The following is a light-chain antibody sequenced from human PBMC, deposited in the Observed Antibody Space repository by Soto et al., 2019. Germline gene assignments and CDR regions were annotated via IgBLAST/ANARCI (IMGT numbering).Light chain of an antibody. V-gene: IGKV3-20*01. Sequence: EIVLTQSPGTLSLSPGERATLSCRASQSVSSSYLAWYQQKPGQAPRLLIYGASSRATGIPDRFSGSGSGTDFTLTISRLGPEDCAVYYCQQYGSSPTTFGQGTKVDIK. CDR1: QSVSSSY. CDR2: GAS. J-gene: IGKJ1*01. CDR3: QQYGSSPTT.